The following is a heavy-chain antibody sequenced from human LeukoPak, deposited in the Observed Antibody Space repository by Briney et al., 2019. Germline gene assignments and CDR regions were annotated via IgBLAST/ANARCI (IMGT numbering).Heavy chain of an antibody. J-gene: IGHJ4*02. Sequence: GGSLRLSCAASGFTFSSYGMHWVRQAPGKGLEWVAVISYDGSNKYYADSVKDRFTISRDNSKNTLYLQMNSLRAEDTAVYYCAKDDTDDSSGYYHYWGQGTLVTVSS. D-gene: IGHD3-22*01. CDR1: GFTFSSYG. CDR3: AKDDTDDSSGYYHY. V-gene: IGHV3-30*18. CDR2: ISYDGSNK.